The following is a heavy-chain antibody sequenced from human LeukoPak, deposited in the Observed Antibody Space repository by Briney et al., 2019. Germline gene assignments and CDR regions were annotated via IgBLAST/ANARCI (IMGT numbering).Heavy chain of an antibody. CDR2: INPNSGGT. V-gene: IGHV1-2*06. J-gene: IGHJ3*02. D-gene: IGHD6-13*01. CDR1: GYTFTHYY. CDR3: ASRPWQQFNAADDAFDI. Sequence: GASVKFSCKASGYTFTHYYMHWVRQAPGQGLEWMGRINPNSGGTNYAQKFQGRVTMTRDTSISTAYMELSRLRSDDTAVYYCASRPWQQFNAADDAFDIWGQGTMVTVSS.